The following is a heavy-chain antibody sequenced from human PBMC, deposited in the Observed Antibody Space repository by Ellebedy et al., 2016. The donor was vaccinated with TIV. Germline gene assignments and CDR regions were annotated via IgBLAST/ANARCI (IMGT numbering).Heavy chain of an antibody. J-gene: IGHJ4*02. CDR3: AKDQDIAMIRGLFDH. CDR2: ITGSGIST. Sequence: GESLKISCVASGFTFSSFAMSWVRQAPGKGLEWVSGITGSGISTYYADSVKGRFTIARDRSKNTLYLQMNGLRAEDTAVYFCAKDQDIAMIRGLFDHWGQGTLVTVSS. V-gene: IGHV3-23*01. D-gene: IGHD3-10*01. CDR1: GFTFSSFA.